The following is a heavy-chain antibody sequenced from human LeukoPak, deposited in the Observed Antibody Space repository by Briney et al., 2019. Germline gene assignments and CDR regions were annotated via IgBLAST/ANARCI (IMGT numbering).Heavy chain of an antibody. Sequence: GGSLRLSRAASGFTFSSYSMNWVRQAPGKGLEWVSSISSSSSYIYYADSVKGRFTISRDNAKNSLYLQMNSLRAEDTAVYYCAKSYNGYESKPDYWGQGTLVTVSS. D-gene: IGHD5-12*01. J-gene: IGHJ4*02. V-gene: IGHV3-21*01. CDR2: ISSSSSYI. CDR3: AKSYNGYESKPDY. CDR1: GFTFSSYS.